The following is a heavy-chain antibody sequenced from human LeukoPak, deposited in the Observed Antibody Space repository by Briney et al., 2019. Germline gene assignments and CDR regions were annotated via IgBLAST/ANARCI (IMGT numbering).Heavy chain of an antibody. V-gene: IGHV1-8*01. Sequence: ASVKVSCKASGYTFTSYDINWVRQATGQGLEWMGWMHPNSGNTRYAQKFQGRVTMTRNTSISTAYMELSSLRSEDTAVYYCARSPRRYYMDVWGKGTTVTVSS. CDR1: GYTFTSYD. CDR3: ARSPRRYYMDV. J-gene: IGHJ6*03. CDR2: MHPNSGNT.